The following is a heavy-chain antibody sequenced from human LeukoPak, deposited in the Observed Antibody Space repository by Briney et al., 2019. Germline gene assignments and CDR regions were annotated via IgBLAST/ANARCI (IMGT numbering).Heavy chain of an antibody. CDR2: ITGGAADST. J-gene: IGHJ3*02. D-gene: IGHD3-10*01. CDR1: GFTFNNYP. Sequence: GGSLRLSCAGSGFTFNNYPISWVRHTPGKGLEWVSAITGGAADSTYYADSVKGRFTISRNNSRNTLFLQMSSLRAEATAVYYCAKDLQYYYGSGSYSAFDIWGQGTMVTVSS. V-gene: IGHV3-23*01. CDR3: AKDLQYYYGSGSYSAFDI.